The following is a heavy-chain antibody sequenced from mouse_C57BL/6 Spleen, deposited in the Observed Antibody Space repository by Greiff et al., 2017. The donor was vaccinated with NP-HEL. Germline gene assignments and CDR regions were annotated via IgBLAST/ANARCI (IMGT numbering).Heavy chain of an antibody. D-gene: IGHD2-1*01. CDR2: INPNNGGT. CDR3: ARGVDGNYLYYYAMDY. Sequence: EVQLQQSGPELVKPGASVKIPCKASGYTFTDYNMDWVKQSHGKSLEWIGDINPNNGGTIYNQKFKGKATLTVDKSSSTAYMELRSLTSEDTAVYYCARGVDGNYLYYYAMDYWGQGTSVTVSS. J-gene: IGHJ4*01. V-gene: IGHV1-18*01. CDR1: GYTFTDYN.